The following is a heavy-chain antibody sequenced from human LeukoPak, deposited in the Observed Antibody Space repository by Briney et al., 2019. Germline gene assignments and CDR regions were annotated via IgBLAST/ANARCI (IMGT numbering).Heavy chain of an antibody. D-gene: IGHD6-19*01. CDR2: IYYSGST. V-gene: IGHV4-39*07. Sequence: PSETLSLTCTVSGGSISSSSYYWGWIRQPPGTGLEWIGSIYYSGSTYYNPSLKSRVTISVDTSKNQFSLKLSSVTAADTAVYYCAREAGYSSGWYLSYWGQGTLVTVSS. CDR1: GGSISSSSYY. J-gene: IGHJ4*02. CDR3: AREAGYSSGWYLSY.